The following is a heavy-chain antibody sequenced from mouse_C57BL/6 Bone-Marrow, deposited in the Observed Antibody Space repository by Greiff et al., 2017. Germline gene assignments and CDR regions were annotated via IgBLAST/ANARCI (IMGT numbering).Heavy chain of an antibody. CDR3: ASRVLYYYGSSLYAMDY. CDR2: IYPRSGNT. Sequence: VQLQESGAELARPGASVKLSCKASGYTFTSYGISWVKQRTGQGLEWIGEIYPRSGNTYYNEKFKGKATLTADKSSSTAYMELRSLTSEDSAVYFCASRVLYYYGSSLYAMDYWGQGTSVTVSS. CDR1: GYTFTSYG. J-gene: IGHJ4*01. V-gene: IGHV1-81*01. D-gene: IGHD1-1*01.